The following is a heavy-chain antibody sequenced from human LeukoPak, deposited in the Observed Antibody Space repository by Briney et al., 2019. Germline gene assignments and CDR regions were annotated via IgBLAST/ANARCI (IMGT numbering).Heavy chain of an antibody. D-gene: IGHD5-24*01. CDR1: GDSINAYY. CDR3: ARRSRMTTIDAFDI. V-gene: IGHV4-59*08. J-gene: IGHJ3*02. Sequence: SETLSLTCTVSGDSINAYYWGWIRQPPGKGLEWIGYIYFSGTTKYNPSLESRVTISVDTSKNQFSLKLSSVTAADTAVYYCARRSRMTTIDAFDIWGQGTMVTVSS. CDR2: IYFSGTT.